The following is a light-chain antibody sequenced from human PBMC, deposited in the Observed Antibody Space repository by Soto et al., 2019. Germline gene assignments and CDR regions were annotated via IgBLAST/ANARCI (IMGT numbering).Light chain of an antibody. CDR1: QSVGNN. CDR3: QQYSDWPLT. Sequence: EIVMTQSPATLSVSPGERATLSCRASQSVGNNFAWYQQKPGQAPRLLIFATSTRATGVPGRFSGSGSGTEFTLTISSLRSEDFAVYYCQQYSDWPLTFGGGTKVEIE. CDR2: ATS. J-gene: IGKJ4*01. V-gene: IGKV3-15*01.